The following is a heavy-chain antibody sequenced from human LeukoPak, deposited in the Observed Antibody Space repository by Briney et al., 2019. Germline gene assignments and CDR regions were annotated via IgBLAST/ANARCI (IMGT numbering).Heavy chain of an antibody. CDR3: ARPLTTSYDAFDI. Sequence: NPGESLKISCRGSGYSFSFYWIAWVRQMPGKGLQWMGIIYPDDSDTRYSPSFQGQVTISADKSISTAYLQWSSLKASDTAMYYCARPLTTSYDAFDIWGQGTMVTVSS. J-gene: IGHJ3*02. D-gene: IGHD2/OR15-2a*01. V-gene: IGHV5-51*01. CDR2: IYPDDSDT. CDR1: GYSFSFYW.